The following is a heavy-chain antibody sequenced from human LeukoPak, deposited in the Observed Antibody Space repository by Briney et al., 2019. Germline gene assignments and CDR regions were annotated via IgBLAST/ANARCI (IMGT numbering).Heavy chain of an antibody. CDR3: ASRNPTDYDSSDYSWSGNNWFDP. J-gene: IGHJ5*02. V-gene: IGHV4-34*01. CDR1: GGSFSGYY. CDR2: ISHSGNI. Sequence: PSETPSLTCAVYGGSFSGYYWSWVRLPPGKGLEWIGEISHSGNINYNPSLRSRISISLDTSKNQFPLILTSVTAADTAVYYCASRNPTDYDSSDYSWSGNNWFDPWGQGALVTVSS. D-gene: IGHD3-22*01.